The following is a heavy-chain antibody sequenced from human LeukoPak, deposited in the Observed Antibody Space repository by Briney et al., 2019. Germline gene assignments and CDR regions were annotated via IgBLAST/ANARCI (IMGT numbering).Heavy chain of an antibody. CDR2: IFHTGST. Sequence: SETLSLTCAVSSDSMTSHYYWGWVRQSPGKGLEWIGNIFHTGSTYYSPSLKSRLTISLDTSQNQFSLNLSSVTAADTAVYYCAKGDNYHGTGSLRIPSWGQGTLVTVSS. CDR3: AKGDNYHGTGSLRIPS. CDR1: SDSMTSHYY. J-gene: IGHJ1*01. V-gene: IGHV4-38-2*01. D-gene: IGHD1-1*01.